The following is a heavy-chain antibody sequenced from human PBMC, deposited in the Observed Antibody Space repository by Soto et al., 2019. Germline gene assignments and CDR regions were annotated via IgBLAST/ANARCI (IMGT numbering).Heavy chain of an antibody. CDR3: ASWVRGYYGMDV. D-gene: IGHD6-13*01. CDR2: ISAYNGNT. V-gene: IGHV1-18*01. J-gene: IGHJ6*02. CDR1: VYTFTSYG. Sequence: ASVKVSCKASVYTFTSYGISWVRQAPGQGLEWMGWISAYNGNTNYAQKLQGRVTMTTDTSTSTAYMELRSLRSDDTAVYYCASWVRGYYGMDVWGQGTTVTVSS.